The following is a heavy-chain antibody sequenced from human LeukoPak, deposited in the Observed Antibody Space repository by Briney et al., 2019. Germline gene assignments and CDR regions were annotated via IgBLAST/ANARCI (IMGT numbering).Heavy chain of an antibody. Sequence: SETLSLTCTVAGGSISGLYWSWIRQPPGKGLEWIGYIYYRGCTNYSPSFKSRVTMSVDTSRNQFSLRLTSVTAADTAVYYCARDKFGEDYMDVWGKGTTVTVSS. CDR3: ARDKFGEDYMDV. V-gene: IGHV4-59*11. D-gene: IGHD3-10*01. CDR2: IYYRGCT. J-gene: IGHJ6*03. CDR1: GGSISGLY.